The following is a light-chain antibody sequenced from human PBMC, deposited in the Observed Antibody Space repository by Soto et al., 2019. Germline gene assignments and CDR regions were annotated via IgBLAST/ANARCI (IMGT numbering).Light chain of an antibody. CDR1: TSNIGAGYD. V-gene: IGLV1-40*01. J-gene: IGLJ2*01. Sequence: QLVLTQPPSVSGAPGQRVTISSTGSTSNIGAGYDVHWYQQLPRTAPKLLIYGNSNRPSGVPDRFSGSKSGTSASLAITGLQAEDEADYYCQSYDSSLRGSVFGVGTKLTVL. CDR2: GNS. CDR3: QSYDSSLRGSV.